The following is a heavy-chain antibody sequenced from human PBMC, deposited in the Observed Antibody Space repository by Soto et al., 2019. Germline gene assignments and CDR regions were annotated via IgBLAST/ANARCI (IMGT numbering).Heavy chain of an antibody. D-gene: IGHD3-3*01. J-gene: IGHJ6*03. V-gene: IGHV4-59*08. CDR1: GGSISSYY. CDR2: IYYSGST. CDR3: ARLGGGYYDFWSGSNYYYYYMDV. Sequence: SETLSLTCTVSGGSISSYYWSWIRQPPGKGLEWIGYIYYSGSTNYNPSLKSRVTISVDTSKNQFSLKLSSVTAADTAVYYCARLGGGYYDFWSGSNYYYYYMDVWGKGTTVTVSS.